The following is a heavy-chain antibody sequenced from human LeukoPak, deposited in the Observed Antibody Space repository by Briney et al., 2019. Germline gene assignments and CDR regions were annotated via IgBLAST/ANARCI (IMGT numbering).Heavy chain of an antibody. CDR2: ILHSGST. CDR1: GVSITSDTYY. CDR3: ARTRDFWSAYFDY. D-gene: IGHD3-3*01. V-gene: IGHV4-30-2*01. Sequence: SQTLSLTCAVSGVSITSDTYYWSWIRQPPGKGLEWIGYILHSGSTYHNPSLKSRVIISIDTSKSQFSLKLSSVTAADTAVYFCARTRDFWSAYFDYWGQGTLVTVSS. J-gene: IGHJ4*02.